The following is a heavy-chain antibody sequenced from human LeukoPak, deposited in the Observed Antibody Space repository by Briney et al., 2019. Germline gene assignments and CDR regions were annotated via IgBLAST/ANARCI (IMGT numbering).Heavy chain of an antibody. CDR3: ARDSGGDAYNDYFDS. D-gene: IGHD5-24*01. J-gene: IGHJ4*02. CDR2: ISSNGDST. CDR1: GFSFNTYA. Sequence: GGSLRLSCAASGFSFNTYAMPWVRQAPGKGLESVSAISSNGDSTYYANSVKGRFTISRDNSKKTLFLQMGSLRAEDMAVYYCARDSGGDAYNDYFDSWGQGTLVTVSS. V-gene: IGHV3-64*01.